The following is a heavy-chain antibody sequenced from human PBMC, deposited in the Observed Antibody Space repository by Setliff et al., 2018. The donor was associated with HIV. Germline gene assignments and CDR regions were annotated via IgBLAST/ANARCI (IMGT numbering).Heavy chain of an antibody. J-gene: IGHJ4*02. V-gene: IGHV4-59*12. CDR3: ARKVGGDFDY. CDR2: IYYTGST. D-gene: IGHD4-17*01. CDR1: GGSISSYY. Sequence: SETLSLTCTVSGGSISSYYWSWIRQPPGKGLEWIGYIYYTGSTNYNPSLKSRVTISVDTSKNQFSLKLNSMTAADTAVYFCARKVGGDFDYWGQGALVTVSS.